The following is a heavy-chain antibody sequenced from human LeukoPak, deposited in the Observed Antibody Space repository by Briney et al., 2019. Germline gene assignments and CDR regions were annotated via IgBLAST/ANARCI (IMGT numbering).Heavy chain of an antibody. CDR1: GFAFRSHA. CDR2: ISAGGVNT. J-gene: IGHJ4*02. CDR3: ARRYCTGTSCYSGFDY. D-gene: IGHD2-2*01. V-gene: IGHV3-23*01. Sequence: GGSLRLSCAASGFAFRSHAMSWVRQPPGRGLEWVSAISAGGVNTFYADSVKGRFTISRDNSQGTLYLQMNSLRAEDTAVYYCARRYCTGTSCYSGFDYWGRGTLVTVSS.